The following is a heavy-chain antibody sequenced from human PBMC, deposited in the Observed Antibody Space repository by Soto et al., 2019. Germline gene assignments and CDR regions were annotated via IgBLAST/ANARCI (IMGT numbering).Heavy chain of an antibody. CDR2: INHSGST. V-gene: IGHV4-34*01. CDR1: GGSFSGYY. J-gene: IGHJ6*03. CDR3: ARESYYYYYYYYMDV. D-gene: IGHD3-10*01. Sequence: SETLSLTCAVYGGSFSGYYWSWIRQPPGKGLEWIGEINHSGSTNYNPSLKSRVTISVDTSKNQFSLKLSSVTAADTAVYYCARESYYYYYYYYMDVWGKGTMVTVSS.